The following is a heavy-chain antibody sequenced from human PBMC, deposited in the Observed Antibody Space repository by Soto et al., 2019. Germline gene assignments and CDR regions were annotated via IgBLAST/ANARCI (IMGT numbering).Heavy chain of an antibody. D-gene: IGHD2-15*01. J-gene: IGHJ5*02. CDR3: ARDHVDYVSGGYNWFDP. Sequence: QVQLVQSGAEVKKPGASVKVSCKASGYTFTSYGISWVRQAPGQGLEWMGWISAYNGNTNYAQKLHGKVTMTTDTSTSTAYMEPRSLRSHDTAVYYCARDHVDYVSGGYNWFDPWGQGTLVTVSS. V-gene: IGHV1-18*01. CDR1: GYTFTSYG. CDR2: ISAYNGNT.